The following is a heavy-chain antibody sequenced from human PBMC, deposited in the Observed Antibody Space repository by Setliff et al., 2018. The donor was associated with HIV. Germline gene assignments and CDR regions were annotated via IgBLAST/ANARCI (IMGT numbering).Heavy chain of an antibody. CDR2: ISSRGST. CDR1: GVSISSGGYY. J-gene: IGHJ4*02. V-gene: IGHV4-31*03. Sequence: SETLSLTCTVSGVSISSGGYYWNWIRQHPGKGLEWIGYISSRGSTYYNPSLKSRITMSVDTSQNQVSLKLSSVTAADTAVYFCARLEKLDDISYFDYWARERWSPSPQ. CDR3: ARLEKLDDISYFDY. D-gene: IGHD3-3*02.